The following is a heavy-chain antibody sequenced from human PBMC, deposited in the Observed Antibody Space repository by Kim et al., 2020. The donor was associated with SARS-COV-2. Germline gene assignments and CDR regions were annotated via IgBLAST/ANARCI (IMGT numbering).Heavy chain of an antibody. Sequence: GGSLRLSCAASEFTFSNFGMHWVRQAPSKGLEWVAMISYDGSKRYYADSVRGRFTISRDNVKNTFYLEMNSLRIEDTAMYYCAKDLRVWYFDYWGQGTLV. V-gene: IGHV3-30*18. CDR3: AKDLRVWYFDY. D-gene: IGHD3-16*01. CDR1: EFTFSNFG. J-gene: IGHJ4*02. CDR2: ISYDGSKR.